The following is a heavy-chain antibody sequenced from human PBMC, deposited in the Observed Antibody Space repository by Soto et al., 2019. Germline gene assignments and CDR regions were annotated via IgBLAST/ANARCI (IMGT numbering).Heavy chain of an antibody. CDR2: FYPGDSHT. V-gene: IGHV5-51*01. CDR3: ARGGEGGSHLYVMAV. CDR1: SSNATTYW. Sequence: AASLPRSCVRSSSNATTYWVAWVRQIPGKGQEWMGIFYPGDSHTGYSPSFQGQVTFSADKSISTAYLQWDSLKASDTAMYYCARGGEGGSHLYVMAVCAQGTTVTGS. J-gene: IGHJ6*02. D-gene: IGHD2-15*01.